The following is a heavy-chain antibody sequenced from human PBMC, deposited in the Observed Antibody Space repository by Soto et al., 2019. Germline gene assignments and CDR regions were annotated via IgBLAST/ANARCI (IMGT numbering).Heavy chain of an antibody. J-gene: IGHJ4*02. CDR3: ARDPNYYDSRGYYAYYFDS. V-gene: IGHV3-33*01. Sequence: GGSLRLSCAASGFTFSRNGMHWVRQAPGKGLEWVAIIWFDGSHEYYADSLKGRFTISRDNSKNTLYLQMNSLRVEDTAVYYCARDPNYYDSRGYYAYYFDSWGQGTLVTVS. CDR1: GFTFSRNG. D-gene: IGHD3-22*01. CDR2: IWFDGSHE.